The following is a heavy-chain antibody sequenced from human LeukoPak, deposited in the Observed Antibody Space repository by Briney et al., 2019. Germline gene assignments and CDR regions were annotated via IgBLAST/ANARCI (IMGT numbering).Heavy chain of an antibody. CDR1: GITLSSHA. J-gene: IGHJ4*02. D-gene: IGHD6-13*01. Sequence: GGSLRLSCGASGITLSSHALNWVRQAPGKGLEWVSSLSGGNNRAYYAESVKGRFTISRDFTKDTVYLQMNGLRAEDTAIYYCTKQQLVPVYFDYWGQGTLVTVYS. CDR3: TKQQLVPVYFDY. V-gene: IGHV3-23*01. CDR2: LSGGNNRA.